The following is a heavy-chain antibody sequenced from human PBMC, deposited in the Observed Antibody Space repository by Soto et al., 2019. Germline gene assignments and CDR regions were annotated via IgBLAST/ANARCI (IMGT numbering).Heavy chain of an antibody. D-gene: IGHD5-12*01. J-gene: IGHJ6*02. V-gene: IGHV1-18*01. CDR1: GYTFTRFG. CDR2: ISGYNGNT. CDR3: GFLGRWLQLDYYTMDV. Sequence: ASVKVSCKTSGYTFTRFGISWVRQAPGQGLEWMGWISGYNGNTNYAQNLQGRVTMTTDTSTSTVYMELRSLRSDDTAVYYCGFLGRWLQLDYYTMDVWGQGTTVTVSS.